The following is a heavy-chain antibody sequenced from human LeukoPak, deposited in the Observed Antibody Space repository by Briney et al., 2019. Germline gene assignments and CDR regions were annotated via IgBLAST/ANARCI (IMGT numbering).Heavy chain of an antibody. CDR1: GYTFTSYG. V-gene: IGHV1-18*01. D-gene: IGHD3-9*01. J-gene: IGHJ5*02. Sequence: ASVKVSCKASGYTFTSYGISWVRQAPGPGLEWMGWVSAYNGNTNHAQKLQGRVTMTTDTSTSTAYMELRSMRSDDTAVYYCARTLNYYDILTGYRSLYNWFDPWGQGTLVTVSS. CDR3: ARTLNYYDILTGYRSLYNWFDP. CDR2: VSAYNGNT.